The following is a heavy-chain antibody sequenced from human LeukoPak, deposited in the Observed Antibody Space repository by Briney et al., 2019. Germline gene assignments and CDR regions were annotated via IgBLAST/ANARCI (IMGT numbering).Heavy chain of an antibody. CDR1: GFTFSAYH. Sequence: GGSLRLSCAASGFTFSAYHINWVRQAPGKGLEWMDNIKPDGTTKFYVDSVKGRFTISRDNALNSLYLQMNSLRAEDTAIYYCARSIPYGTTWYGRSDYWGQGTLVTVSS. J-gene: IGHJ4*02. CDR2: IKPDGTTK. CDR3: ARSIPYGTTWYGRSDY. V-gene: IGHV3-7*03. D-gene: IGHD6-13*01.